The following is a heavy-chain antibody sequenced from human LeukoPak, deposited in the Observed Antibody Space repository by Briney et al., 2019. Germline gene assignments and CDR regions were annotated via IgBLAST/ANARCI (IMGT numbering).Heavy chain of an antibody. CDR2: IYYSGST. J-gene: IGHJ5*02. CDR3: ARHAYYYGSGLGWFDP. CDR1: GGSISSSSYY. V-gene: IGHV4-39*01. Sequence: SETLSLTCTVSGGSISSSSYYWGWIRQPPGKGLEWIGSIYYSGSTYYNPSLKSRVTISVDTSKNQFSLKLSSVTAADTAVYYCARHAYYYGSGLGWFDPWGQGTLVTVSS. D-gene: IGHD3-10*01.